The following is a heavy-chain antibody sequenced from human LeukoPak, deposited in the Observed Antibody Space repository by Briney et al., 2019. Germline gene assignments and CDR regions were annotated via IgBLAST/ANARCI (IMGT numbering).Heavy chain of an antibody. Sequence: GGSLRLSCTASGFTFGDYAMNWVRQAPGKGLEWVSSISSSSSYIYYADSVKGRFTISRDNAKNSLYLQMNSLRAEDTAVYYCARDSRGEYYDILTGYYVGYYFDYWGQGTLVTVSS. J-gene: IGHJ4*02. CDR1: GFTFGDYA. V-gene: IGHV3-21*01. CDR2: ISSSSSYI. CDR3: ARDSRGEYYDILTGYYVGYYFDY. D-gene: IGHD3-9*01.